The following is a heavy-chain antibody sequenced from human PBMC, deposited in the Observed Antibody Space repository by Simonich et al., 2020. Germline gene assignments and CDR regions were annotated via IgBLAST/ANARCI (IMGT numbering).Heavy chain of an antibody. D-gene: IGHD2-21*01. CDR1: GYTFTGYY. Sequence: QVQLVQSGAEVKKPGASVKVSCKASGYTFTGYYMHWVRQAPGQGLGWMGWNNPNSGGTNYAKKFQGRVTMTRETSISTAYMELSRLRSDDTAVYYCARNGLVGILKAFDIWGQGTMVTVSS. CDR3: ARNGLVGILKAFDI. CDR2: NNPNSGGT. V-gene: IGHV1-2*02. J-gene: IGHJ3*02.